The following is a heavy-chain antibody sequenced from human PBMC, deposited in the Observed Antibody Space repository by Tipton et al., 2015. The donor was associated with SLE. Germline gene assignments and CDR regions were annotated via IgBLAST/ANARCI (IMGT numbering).Heavy chain of an antibody. CDR2: IDQRVNT. Sequence: LRLSCAVSGSSISNGYYWGWIRQPPGKGLEWIASIDQRVNTYFNPSLKSRISISVDTSKNQFSLILSPVTAADTAVYYCARAFYTFDYWGQGALVSVSS. CDR3: ARAFYTFDY. D-gene: IGHD3-16*01. V-gene: IGHV4-38-2*01. CDR1: GSSISNGYY. J-gene: IGHJ4*02.